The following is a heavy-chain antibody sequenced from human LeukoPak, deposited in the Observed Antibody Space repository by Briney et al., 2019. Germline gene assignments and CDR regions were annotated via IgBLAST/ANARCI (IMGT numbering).Heavy chain of an antibody. J-gene: IGHJ4*02. Sequence: PGGSLRLSCAASGFTFSSYAMSWVRQAPGKGLEWVSAISGNGVNTYYADSVKGRFTISRDNSKNTLYLQMNSLRAEDTAVYYCARTSGSYLYFDFWGQGTLVTVSS. CDR2: ISGNGVNT. CDR3: ARTSGSYLYFDF. V-gene: IGHV3-23*01. CDR1: GFTFSSYA. D-gene: IGHD3-10*01.